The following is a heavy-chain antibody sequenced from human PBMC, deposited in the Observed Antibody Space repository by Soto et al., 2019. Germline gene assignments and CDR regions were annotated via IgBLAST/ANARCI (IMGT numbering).Heavy chain of an antibody. J-gene: IGHJ4*01. CDR1: GFTFSTYW. V-gene: IGHV3-74*01. D-gene: IGHD3-22*01. Sequence: GGSLRLSCAASGFTFSTYWMHWVRQAPGKGLVWVSRINSDGSSTSYADSVKGRFTISRDHAKNTLYLQINSLRAEDTAVYYCVRGYDSRGYNWGQGTLVTVSS. CDR2: INSDGSST. CDR3: VRGYDSRGYN.